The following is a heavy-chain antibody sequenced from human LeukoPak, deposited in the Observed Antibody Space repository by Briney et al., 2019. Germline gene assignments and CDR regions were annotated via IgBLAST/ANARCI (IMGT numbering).Heavy chain of an antibody. CDR3: ARGWDYYDSSGYWNDY. CDR1: GFTFSSYA. V-gene: IGHV3-48*04. CDR2: ISSSSSYT. D-gene: IGHD3-22*01. J-gene: IGHJ4*02. Sequence: HTGGSLRLSCAASGFTFSSYAMSWVRQAPGKGLEWVSYISSSSSYTNYADSVKGRFTISRDNAKNSLYLQMNSLRAEDTAVYYCARGWDYYDSSGYWNDYWGQGTLVTVSS.